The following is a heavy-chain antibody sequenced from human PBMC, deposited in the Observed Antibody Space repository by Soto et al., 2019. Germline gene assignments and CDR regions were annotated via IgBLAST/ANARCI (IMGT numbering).Heavy chain of an antibody. D-gene: IGHD3-10*01. CDR3: ARRLGHSSDSGDSGAFDI. CDR2: IYWDDDK. V-gene: IGHV2-5*02. Sequence: QITLRESGPALVRPTETLMLTCTYSGFSLSTSGVGVGWVRQPPGKALEWLAVIYWDDDKRYMPSLQNRPSITNDTSRKQVVRAMTHMPRMDTGRYYCARRLGHSSDSGDSGAFDIWGHGTVFAVS. J-gene: IGHJ3*02. CDR1: GFSLSTSGVG.